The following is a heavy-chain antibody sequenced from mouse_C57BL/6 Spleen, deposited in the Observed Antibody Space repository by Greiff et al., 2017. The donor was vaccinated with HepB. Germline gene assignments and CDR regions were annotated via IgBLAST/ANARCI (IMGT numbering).Heavy chain of an antibody. Sequence: VKLVESGAELARPGASVKLSCKASGYTFTSYGISWVKQRTGQGLEWIGEIYPRSGNTYYNEKFKGKATLTADKSSSTAYMVLRSLTSEDSAVYFCARYGNYSYYFDYWGQGTTLTVSS. V-gene: IGHV1-81*01. CDR3: ARYGNYSYYFDY. D-gene: IGHD2-1*01. CDR2: IYPRSGNT. J-gene: IGHJ2*01. CDR1: GYTFTSYG.